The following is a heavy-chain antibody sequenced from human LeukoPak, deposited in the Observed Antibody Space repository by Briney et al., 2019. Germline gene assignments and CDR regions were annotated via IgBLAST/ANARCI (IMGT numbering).Heavy chain of an antibody. J-gene: IGHJ5*02. Sequence: PGGSLRLSCAASGFTFSSYDMHWVRQATGKGLEWVSAIGTAGDTYYPGSVKGRSTISRENAKNSLYLQMNSLRAGDTAVYYCARAEMVRYSSSWYWFDPWGQGTLVTVSS. CDR3: ARAEMVRYSSSWYWFDP. CDR2: IGTAGDT. V-gene: IGHV3-13*01. D-gene: IGHD6-13*01. CDR1: GFTFSSYD.